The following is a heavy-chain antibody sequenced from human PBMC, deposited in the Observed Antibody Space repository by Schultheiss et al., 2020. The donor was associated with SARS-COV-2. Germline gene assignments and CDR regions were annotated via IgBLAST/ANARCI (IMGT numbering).Heavy chain of an antibody. Sequence: GGSLRLSCAVYGGSFSGYYWSWIRQPPGKGLEWVSYISSSGSTIYYADSVKGRFTISRDNAKNSLYLQMNSLRAEDTAVYYCAKVAYSNGWNSYLDYWGQGTPVTVSS. CDR2: ISSSGSTI. J-gene: IGHJ4*02. D-gene: IGHD6-19*01. V-gene: IGHV3-11*01. CDR1: GGSFSGYY. CDR3: AKVAYSNGWNSYLDY.